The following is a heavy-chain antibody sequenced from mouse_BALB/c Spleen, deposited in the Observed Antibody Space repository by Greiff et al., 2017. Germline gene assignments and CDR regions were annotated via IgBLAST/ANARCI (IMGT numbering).Heavy chain of an antibody. V-gene: IGHV1S137*01. Sequence: QVQLQQSGAELVRPGVSVKISCKGSGYTFTDYAMHWVKQSHAKSLEWIGVISTYYGDASYNQKFKGKATMTVDKSSSTAYMELARLTSEDSAIYYCARQHDYDNNYAMDYWGQGTSVTVSS. CDR3: ARQHDYDNNYAMDY. J-gene: IGHJ4*01. CDR1: GYTFTDYA. CDR2: ISTYYGDA. D-gene: IGHD2-4*01.